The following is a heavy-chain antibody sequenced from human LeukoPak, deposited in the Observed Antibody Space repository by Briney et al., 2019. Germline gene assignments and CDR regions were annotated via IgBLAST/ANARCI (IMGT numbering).Heavy chain of an antibody. D-gene: IGHD6-6*01. Sequence: GGSLRLSCAASGFTFSSYSMNSVRQAPGKGLEWVSSISSSSSYIYYADSVKGRFTISRDNAKNSLYLQMNRLRAEDTAVYYCARQGSSDAFDIWGQGTMVTVSS. CDR3: ARQGSSDAFDI. CDR2: ISSSSSYI. CDR1: GFTFSSYS. V-gene: IGHV3-21*01. J-gene: IGHJ3*02.